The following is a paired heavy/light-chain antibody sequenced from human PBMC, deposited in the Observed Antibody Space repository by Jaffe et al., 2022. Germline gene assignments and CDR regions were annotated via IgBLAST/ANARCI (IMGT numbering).Light chain of an antibody. V-gene: IGLV8-61*01. CDR2: STN. CDR3: VLYMGSGISV. J-gene: IGLJ3*02. Sequence: QTVVTQEPSFSVSPGGTVTLTCGLTSDSVSTSFYPSWYQQTPGQAPRTLIYSTNSRSSGVPDRFSGSILGNKAALTITGAQADDESDYYCVLYMGSGISVFGGGTKLTVL. CDR1: SDSVSTSFY.
Heavy chain of an antibody. D-gene: IGHD6-13*01. CDR3: AKGRDWGGGSTWLGGDY. V-gene: IGHV3-23*01. J-gene: IGHJ4*02. Sequence: EVQLLESGGGLVQPGGSLRLSCAASGFTFSTFAMTWVRQAPGKGLEWVSAISGRADSAYYADSVKGRFTISRDNSKNTLYLQMNSLRAEDTAVYYCAKGRDWGGGSTWLGGDYWGQGTLVTVSS. CDR1: GFTFSTFA. CDR2: ISGRADSA.